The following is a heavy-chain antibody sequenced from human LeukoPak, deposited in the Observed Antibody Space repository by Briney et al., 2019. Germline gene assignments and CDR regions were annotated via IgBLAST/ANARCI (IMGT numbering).Heavy chain of an antibody. Sequence: GGSLRLSCTASGFTFSSYWMNCVRQAPGKGLEWVANKKQDGSEKYYVDSVKGRFTISRDNAKNSLYLQMNSLRAEDTAVYYCARRDGSTWSIDYWGQGTLVTVSS. CDR1: GFTFSSYW. CDR2: KKQDGSEK. CDR3: ARRDGSTWSIDY. D-gene: IGHD6-13*01. V-gene: IGHV3-7*02. J-gene: IGHJ4*02.